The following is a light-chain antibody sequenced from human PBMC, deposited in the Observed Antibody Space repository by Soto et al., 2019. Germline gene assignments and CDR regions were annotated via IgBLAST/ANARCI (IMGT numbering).Light chain of an antibody. V-gene: IGKV3-20*01. CDR2: DVS. Sequence: ETVLTQSPGTLSLSPGERAILSCWASQSVSSDYLGWYQQKPGQAPRLLIYDVSRRATGIPDRFRGSGSGTDFTLTISRVEPEDCAVYYCHQYGNPPNSFGQGTKLEIK. CDR3: HQYGNPPNS. CDR1: QSVSSDY. J-gene: IGKJ2*03.